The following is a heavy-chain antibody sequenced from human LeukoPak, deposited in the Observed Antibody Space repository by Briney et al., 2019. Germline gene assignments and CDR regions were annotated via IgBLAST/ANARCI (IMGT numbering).Heavy chain of an antibody. Sequence: SQTLSLTCTVSGGSISSGGYYWNWIRQHPGKGLEWIGYIYYSGSTYYNPSLKSRVTISVDTSKNQFSLNLSSVTAADTAVYYCASMREVVTAIFSLTRFGWFDPWGQGTLVTVSS. CDR2: IYYSGST. J-gene: IGHJ5*02. CDR1: GGSISSGGYY. D-gene: IGHD2-21*02. V-gene: IGHV4-31*03. CDR3: ASMREVVTAIFSLTRFGWFDP.